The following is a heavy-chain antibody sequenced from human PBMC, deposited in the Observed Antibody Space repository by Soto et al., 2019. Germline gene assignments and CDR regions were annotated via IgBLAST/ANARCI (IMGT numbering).Heavy chain of an antibody. CDR1: GFTLNNYW. CDR2: MNQDGSEK. V-gene: IGHV3-7*03. J-gene: IGHJ4*02. CDR3: ARDRDNWDLDFDY. Sequence: LRLSCAASGFTLNNYWMSWVRQAPGKGLEWVANMNQDGSEKNYVDSVRGRFTISRDNAKNSLYLQMNSLRVEDTAVYYCARDRDNWDLDFDYWGQGTPVTVSS. D-gene: IGHD1-1*01.